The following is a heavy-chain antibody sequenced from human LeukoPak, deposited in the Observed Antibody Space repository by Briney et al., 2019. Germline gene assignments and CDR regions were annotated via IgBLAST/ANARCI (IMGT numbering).Heavy chain of an antibody. CDR1: GYSFISNW. J-gene: IGHJ4*02. CDR3: ASTKSSSWYPFNFDF. V-gene: IGHV5-51*04. D-gene: IGHD6-13*01. Sequence: GESLKISCKGSGYSFISNWIGWVRQMPGKGLEWMGLIYPGDSDISNSPSFQGQAPIPADKPISPAYLQWSTLKASDTAIYYCASTKSSSWYPFNFDFWGQGTLVTVSS. CDR2: IYPGDSDI.